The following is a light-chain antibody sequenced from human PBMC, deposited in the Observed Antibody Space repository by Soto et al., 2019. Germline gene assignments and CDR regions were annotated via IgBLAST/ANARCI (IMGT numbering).Light chain of an antibody. CDR3: QQYYSTPQT. Sequence: DIVMTQSPDSLAVSLGERATINCESSQSILSSSNNENYLAWYQQKPGQPPKLLIYWASTRESGVPDRFSGGGSGTDFTLTISSLQAEDVAVYYCQQYYSTPQTFGQGTKVEIK. CDR2: WAS. J-gene: IGKJ1*01. CDR1: QSILSSSNNENY. V-gene: IGKV4-1*01.